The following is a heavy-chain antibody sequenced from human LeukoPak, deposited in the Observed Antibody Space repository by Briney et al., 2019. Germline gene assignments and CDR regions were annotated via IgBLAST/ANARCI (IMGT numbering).Heavy chain of an antibody. J-gene: IGHJ4*02. Sequence: GGSLGLSCVVSGLTFSSYAMNWVRQAPGKGLEWVSSISGGGANTYYADSVKGRFTISRDNSKNTLYLQMNNLRPEDTAVYYCAKDLDTAMIGKVDSWGQGTLVTVSS. V-gene: IGHV3-23*01. CDR1: GLTFSSYA. CDR3: AKDLDTAMIGKVDS. CDR2: ISGGGANT. D-gene: IGHD5-18*01.